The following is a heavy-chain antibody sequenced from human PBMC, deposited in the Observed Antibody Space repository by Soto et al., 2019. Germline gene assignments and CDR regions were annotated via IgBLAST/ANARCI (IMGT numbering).Heavy chain of an antibody. J-gene: IGHJ4*02. CDR3: ARHSSSYTSSSCVDF. D-gene: IGHD6-6*01. V-gene: IGHV5-10-1*01. CDR2: IDPSDSYT. CDR1: GYRFTNYW. Sequence: GESLKISCKGSGYRFTNYWINWVRQMPGRGLEWMGRIDPSDSYTKYSPSFQGHVTFSADKSTSTAYLQWSSLKASDTAMYYCARHSSSYTSSSCVDFWGQGTLVTVSS.